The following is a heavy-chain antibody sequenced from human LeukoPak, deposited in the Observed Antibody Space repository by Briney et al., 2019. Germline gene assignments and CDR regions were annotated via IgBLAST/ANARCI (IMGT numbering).Heavy chain of an antibody. CDR1: GFTFSSYG. CDR3: VGGAGTDFDY. V-gene: IGHV3-30*03. D-gene: IGHD1-26*01. CDR2: ISYDGSNK. J-gene: IGHJ4*02. Sequence: GRSLRLSCAASGFTFSSYGMHWVRQAPGKGLEWVAVISYDGSNKYYADSVKGRFTISRDNSKNTLYLQKNSLRAEDTAVYYCVGGAGTDFDYWGQGTLVTVSS.